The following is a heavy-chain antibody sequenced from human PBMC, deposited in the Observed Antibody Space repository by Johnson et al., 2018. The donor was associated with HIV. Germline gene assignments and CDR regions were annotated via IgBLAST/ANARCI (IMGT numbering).Heavy chain of an antibody. CDR1: GFTFSDYY. V-gene: IGHV3-11*01. CDR3: ALILARGWLQRGAFDI. D-gene: IGHD5-24*01. Sequence: VQLVESGGGLVKPGGSLRLSCAASGFTFSDYYMSWIRQAPGKGLEWVSYISSSGSTIYYADSVKGRFTISRDNSKSTLYLQMNNLRAEDTAMYYCALILARGWLQRGAFDIWGQGTMVTVSS. J-gene: IGHJ3*02. CDR2: ISSSGSTI.